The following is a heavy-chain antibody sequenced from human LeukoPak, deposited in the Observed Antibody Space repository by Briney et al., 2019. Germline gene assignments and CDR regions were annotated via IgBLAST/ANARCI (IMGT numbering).Heavy chain of an antibody. CDR2: TRRGGSGK. D-gene: IGHD3-22*01. CDR1: TSTSSSYA. J-gene: IGHJ3*02. V-gene: IGHV3-23*03. Sequence: PGGSLRPSYALATSTSSSYAMGWDRQAPGEFMEWVGVTRRGGSGKYYADTVRGGFTSSRDNAKRTVYLQRNSRTAEDTAIYYGAKAVGSSGYFSRDAFDIWGQGTMVTVSS. CDR3: AKAVGSSGYFSRDAFDI.